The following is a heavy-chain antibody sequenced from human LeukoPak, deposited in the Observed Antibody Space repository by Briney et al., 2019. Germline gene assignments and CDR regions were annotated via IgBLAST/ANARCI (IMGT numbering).Heavy chain of an antibody. CDR1: GFTFSSYA. V-gene: IGHV3-30*04. D-gene: IGHD4-17*01. J-gene: IGHJ4*02. CDR2: ISYDGSNK. CDR3: AGDYGGYEGYFDY. Sequence: GGSLRLSCAASGFTFSSYAMHWVRQAPGKGLEWVAVISYDGSNKYYADSVKGRFTISRDNSKNTLYLQMNSLRAEDTAVYYCAGDYGGYEGYFDYWGQGTLVTVSS.